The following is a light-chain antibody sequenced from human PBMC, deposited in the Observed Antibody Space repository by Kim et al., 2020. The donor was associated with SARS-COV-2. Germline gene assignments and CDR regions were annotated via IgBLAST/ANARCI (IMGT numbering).Light chain of an antibody. Sequence: QLVLTQSPSASASLGASVKLTCILSSGHSSYAIAWHQQQPEKGPRFLMKLNSDGRHIKGDGIPDRFSGSSSGAERYLSISSLQSEDEADYYCQTWGSGIRVFGGGTQLTVL. CDR3: QTWGSGIRV. CDR1: SGHSSYA. J-gene: IGLJ3*02. V-gene: IGLV4-69*01. CDR2: LNSDGRH.